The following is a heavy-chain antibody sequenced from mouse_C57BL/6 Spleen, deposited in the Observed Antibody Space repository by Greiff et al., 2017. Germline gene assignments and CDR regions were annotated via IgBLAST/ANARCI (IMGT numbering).Heavy chain of an antibody. CDR1: GYTFTSYW. CDR3: ARGYDGRPYY. Sequence: VQLKQPGAELVRPGSSVKLSCKASGYTFTSYWMHWVKQRPIQGLEWIGNIDPSDSETHYNQKFKDKATLTVDKSSSTAYMQLSSLTSEDSAVYYCARGYDGRPYYWGQGTTLTVSS. V-gene: IGHV1-52*01. J-gene: IGHJ2*01. D-gene: IGHD2-14*01. CDR2: IDPSDSET.